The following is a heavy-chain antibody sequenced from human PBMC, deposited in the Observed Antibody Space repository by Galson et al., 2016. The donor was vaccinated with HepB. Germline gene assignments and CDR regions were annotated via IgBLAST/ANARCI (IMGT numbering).Heavy chain of an antibody. Sequence: SLRLSCAASGFTFSIYGMRWIRQAPGKGLEWVATTSSDESVKHYADPVQGRFTISKDNFKNTLYLQMNSLRAEDTAVYYCAKKSPGKELSPPDYWGQGTLVTVSS. CDR2: TSSDESVK. CDR1: GFTFSIYG. V-gene: IGHV3-30*18. J-gene: IGHJ4*02. CDR3: AKKSPGKELSPPDY. D-gene: IGHD1-26*01.